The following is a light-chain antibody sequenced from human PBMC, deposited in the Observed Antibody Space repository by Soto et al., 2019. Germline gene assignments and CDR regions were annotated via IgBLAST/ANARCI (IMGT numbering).Light chain of an antibody. V-gene: IGKV3-20*01. CDR1: QSVRSNY. J-gene: IGKJ1*01. Sequence: EIVLTQSPGTLPLSPGERATLSCRASQSVRSNYLAWYQQKPGQAPRLLIYGASSRATGIPDRFSGSGSGTVFTLTISRLEPEVSAFYYWQQYGSSKTFGQGTKVEIK. CDR3: QQYGSSKT. CDR2: GAS.